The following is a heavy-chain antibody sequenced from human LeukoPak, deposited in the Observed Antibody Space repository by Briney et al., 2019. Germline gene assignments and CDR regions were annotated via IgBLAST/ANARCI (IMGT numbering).Heavy chain of an antibody. Sequence: PSETLSLTCTVSGSSISSYYWSWIRQPPGKGLEWIGYIYYSGSTNYNPSLKSRVTISVDTSKNQFSLKLSSVTAADTAVYYCARGYSSGWFDYWGQGTLVTVSS. J-gene: IGHJ4*02. CDR1: GSSISSYY. CDR2: IYYSGST. V-gene: IGHV4-59*01. CDR3: ARGYSSGWFDY. D-gene: IGHD6-19*01.